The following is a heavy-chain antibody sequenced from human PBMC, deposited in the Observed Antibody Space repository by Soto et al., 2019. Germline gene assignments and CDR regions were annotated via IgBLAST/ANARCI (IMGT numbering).Heavy chain of an antibody. J-gene: IGHJ4*02. CDR1: GFTFSSYS. Sequence: VGSLRLSCAASGFTFSSYSMNWVRQAPGKGLEWVSSISSSSSYIYYADSVKGRFTISRDNAKNSLYLQMNSLRAEDTAVYYCAQGGYYYDSSGYRDYWGQGTLVTVSS. D-gene: IGHD3-22*01. CDR3: AQGGYYYDSSGYRDY. V-gene: IGHV3-21*01. CDR2: ISSSSSYI.